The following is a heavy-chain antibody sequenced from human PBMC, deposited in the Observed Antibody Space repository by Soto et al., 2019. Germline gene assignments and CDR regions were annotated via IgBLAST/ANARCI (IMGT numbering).Heavy chain of an antibody. CDR1: GFTFGRYA. CDR2: ISYTGANT. Sequence: GGSLRLSCVASGFTFGRYAMHWVRQFPGRGLEWVAVISYTGANTYYVGSVRGRFTISGDNSKNTLYLQMNSLRAEDTAMYYCAKHMDDSGYFYVEGADHWGQGTLVTVSS. CDR3: AKHMDDSGYFYVEGADH. J-gene: IGHJ4*02. D-gene: IGHD3-22*01. V-gene: IGHV3-30*18.